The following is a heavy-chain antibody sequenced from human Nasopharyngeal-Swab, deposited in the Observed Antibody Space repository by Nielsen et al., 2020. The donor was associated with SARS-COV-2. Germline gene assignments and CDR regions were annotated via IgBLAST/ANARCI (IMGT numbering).Heavy chain of an antibody. V-gene: IGHV4-61*02. D-gene: IGHD6-6*01. CDR1: GGSLRSGDYY. Sequence: SETLSLTCDVFGGSLRSGDYYWSWIRQPAGEGLEWIGRIYTNGGTNYNPSPTSRVTISVDMSKNQFSLKLTSVTAADTAVYYCVRDWSSPSKTAFDYWGQGILVTVSS. CDR2: IYTNGGT. J-gene: IGHJ4*02. CDR3: VRDWSSPSKTAFDY.